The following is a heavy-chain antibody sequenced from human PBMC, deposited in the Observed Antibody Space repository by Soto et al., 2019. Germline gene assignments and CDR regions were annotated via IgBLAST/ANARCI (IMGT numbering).Heavy chain of an antibody. CDR3: ARDSDISRMENYFDH. CDR1: GFTFSDYY. CDR2: ISGSGRTI. J-gene: IGHJ4*02. D-gene: IGHD2-15*01. Sequence: PGGSLRLSCAASGFTFSDYYMSWIRQAPGKGLEWVSYISGSGRTIYYADSMGGRFTISRDNAKNSLYLQMNTLSAEDTAVYYCARDSDISRMENYFDHWGQGTLVTVSS. V-gene: IGHV3-11*01.